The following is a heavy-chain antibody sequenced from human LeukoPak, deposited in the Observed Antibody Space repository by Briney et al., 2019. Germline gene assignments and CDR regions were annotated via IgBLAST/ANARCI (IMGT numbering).Heavy chain of an antibody. CDR2: INSDGINT. Sequence: GGSLRLSCAASGFTFSNYWMHWVRQAPGKGLVWVSRINSDGINTSYADSVKGRFTISRDNAKNTLNLQMNSLRAEDTAVYYCAKGGEQVTWNFPNWGQGTLVTVSS. CDR3: AKGGEQVTWNFPN. D-gene: IGHD1-7*01. CDR1: GFTFSNYW. V-gene: IGHV3-74*01. J-gene: IGHJ1*01.